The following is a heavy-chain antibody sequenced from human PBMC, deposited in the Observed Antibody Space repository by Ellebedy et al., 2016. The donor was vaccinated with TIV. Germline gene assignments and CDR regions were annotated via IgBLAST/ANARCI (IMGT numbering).Heavy chain of an antibody. D-gene: IGHD6-19*01. Sequence: SLKISCAASGFTFDDYAMHWVRQAPGKGLEWVSGISWNSGSIGYADSVTGRFTISRDNAKNSLYLQMNSLRAEDTAVYYCARDRRRQWLQLYYFDYWGQGTLVTVSS. V-gene: IGHV3-9*01. CDR3: ARDRRRQWLQLYYFDY. J-gene: IGHJ4*02. CDR1: GFTFDDYA. CDR2: ISWNSGSI.